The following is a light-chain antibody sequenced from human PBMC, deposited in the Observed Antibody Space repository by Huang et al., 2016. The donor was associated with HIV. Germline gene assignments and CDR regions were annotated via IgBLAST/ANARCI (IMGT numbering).Light chain of an antibody. Sequence: IVVTQSPDSLAVSLGERAAINCKSSQSVLYSSNNNNYLAWYQQKPGQSHARLIYWASTRAPGVPDRFNGSGSGTDFTLTISSLQAEDVALYYCQQYFRTPLTFGGGTRVDIK. CDR1: QSVLYSSNNNNY. CDR2: WAS. CDR3: QQYFRTPLT. J-gene: IGKJ4*01. V-gene: IGKV4-1*01.